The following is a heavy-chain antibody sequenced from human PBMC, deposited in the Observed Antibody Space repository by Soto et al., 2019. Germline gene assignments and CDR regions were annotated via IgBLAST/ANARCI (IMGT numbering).Heavy chain of an antibody. Sequence: VQLVESGGGLIQAGGSLRLSCAVSGFTVSNNFMMWVRQAPGKGLEWVSLIYSGGSISYADSVKGRFTISRDGSMNMLYLQMNSLTAEDTAVYYGARDGNGQRGSPHWGQGPLVTVSS. CDR2: IYSGGSI. V-gene: IGHV3-53*02. CDR3: ARDGNGQRGSPH. D-gene: IGHD3-16*01. J-gene: IGHJ4*02. CDR1: GFTVSNNF.